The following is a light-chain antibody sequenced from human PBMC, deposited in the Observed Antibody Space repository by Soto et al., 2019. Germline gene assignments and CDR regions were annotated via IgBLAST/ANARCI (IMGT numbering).Light chain of an antibody. J-gene: IGLJ2*01. CDR2: DDS. CDR1: NSGTKS. CDR3: AAWDDSLNGVV. V-gene: IGLV3-21*02. Sequence: SYELTQPPSVSVAPGQTARITCGGNNSGTKSVHWYQQKPGQAPVLVVYDDSDRPSGIPERFSGSKSGTSASLAISGLQSEDEADYYCAAWDDSLNGVVFGGGTKLTVL.